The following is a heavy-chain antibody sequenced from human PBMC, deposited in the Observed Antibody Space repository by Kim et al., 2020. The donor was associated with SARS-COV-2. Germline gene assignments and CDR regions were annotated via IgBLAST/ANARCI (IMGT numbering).Heavy chain of an antibody. CDR2: ISYDGSNK. V-gene: IGHV3-30*18. D-gene: IGHD3-9*01. J-gene: IGHJ3*02. CDR3: AKDRAVLRYFDWFTRRLRPRHAFDI. Sequence: GGSLRLSCAASGFTFSSYGMHWVRQAPGKGLEWVAVISYDGSNKYYADSVKGRFTISRDNSKNTLYLQMNSLRAEDTAVYYCAKDRAVLRYFDWFTRRLRPRHAFDIWGQGTMVTVSS. CDR1: GFTFSSYG.